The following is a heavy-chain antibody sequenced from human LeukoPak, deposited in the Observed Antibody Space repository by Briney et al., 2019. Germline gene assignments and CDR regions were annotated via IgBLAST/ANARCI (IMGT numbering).Heavy chain of an antibody. D-gene: IGHD6-19*01. CDR2: TLYRSRWFT. CDR1: GDSVSSNTAC. J-gene: IGHJ4*02. CDR3: ARSIALVGDDYFDS. Sequence: SQTLSLTCAISGDSVSSNTACWNWIRQSPSRGLEWLGRTLYRSRWFTDYTVSVRGRLTVNADTSKKQFSLQLNSVTPEDTAVYYCARSIALVGDDYFDSWGQGTLVTVSS. V-gene: IGHV6-1*01.